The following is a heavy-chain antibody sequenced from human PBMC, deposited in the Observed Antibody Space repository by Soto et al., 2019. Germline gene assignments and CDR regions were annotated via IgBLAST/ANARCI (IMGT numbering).Heavy chain of an antibody. CDR3: ARHGISFEA. V-gene: IGHV4-39*01. CDR2: IYYSGST. D-gene: IGHD2-15*01. Sequence: SETLSLSCSVSGGSIGTTGYYWGWIRQPPGKGLEWIGSIYYSGSTYYNPSLKSRVTISVDMSKTQFSLKLSSVTAADTAVYYCARHGISFEAWGQRTLVTGSS. J-gene: IGHJ4*02. CDR1: GGSIGTTGYY.